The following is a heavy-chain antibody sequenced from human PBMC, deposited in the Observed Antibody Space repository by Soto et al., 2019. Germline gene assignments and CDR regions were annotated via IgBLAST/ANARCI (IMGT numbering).Heavy chain of an antibody. D-gene: IGHD6-19*01. CDR1: GFTFSSYA. Sequence: GGSLRLSCAACGFTFSSYAMSWVRQAPWKGLEWLSAISGSGVSTYYADSVKGRFTISRDNSKNTLYLQMNGLRAEDTAVYYSAKDQTRHSGCLAWFDYSGQRTLVAVCS. CDR3: AKDQTRHSGCLAWFDY. V-gene: IGHV3-23*01. CDR2: ISGSGVST. J-gene: IGHJ4*02.